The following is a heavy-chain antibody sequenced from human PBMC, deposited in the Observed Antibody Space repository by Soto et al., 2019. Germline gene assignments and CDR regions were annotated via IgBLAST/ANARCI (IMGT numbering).Heavy chain of an antibody. J-gene: IGHJ4*02. D-gene: IGHD2-8*02. CDR2: INAGNGNT. V-gene: IGHV1-3*05. CDR1: GYTFTSYA. CDR3: ARGDWWLFDY. Sequence: QVQLVQSGAEEKKPGASVKVSCKASGYTFTSYAIHWVRQAPGQRLEWMGWINAGNGNTKYSQKFQGRVTITRDTSASTAYMELSSLKSEDTAVYYCARGDWWLFDYWAREPWSPSPQ.